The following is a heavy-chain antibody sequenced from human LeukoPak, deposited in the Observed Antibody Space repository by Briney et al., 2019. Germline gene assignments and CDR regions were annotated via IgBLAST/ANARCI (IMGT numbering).Heavy chain of an antibody. Sequence: SETLSLTCAVYGGSFSGYYWSWIRQPPGKGLEWIGEINHSGSTNYNPSLKSRVTISVDTSKNQFSLKLSSVTAADTAVYYCARISYSRIRGLQHWGQGTLVTVSS. D-gene: IGHD6-13*01. CDR3: ARISYSRIRGLQH. V-gene: IGHV4-34*01. CDR2: INHSGST. J-gene: IGHJ1*01. CDR1: GGSFSGYY.